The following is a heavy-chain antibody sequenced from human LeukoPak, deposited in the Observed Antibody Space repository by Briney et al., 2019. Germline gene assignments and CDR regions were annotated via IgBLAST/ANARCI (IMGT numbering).Heavy chain of an antibody. J-gene: IGHJ4*02. V-gene: IGHV4-34*01. D-gene: IGHD3-16*02. Sequence: SETLSLTCAVYGGSFSDHYWSWIRQPPGKGLEWIGEINHGGSTNYSPSLKSRVSISVDTSKNQFSLKLNSVTAADAAVYFCASYYSSGSYRYTGSFDSWGQGNVVTVSS. CDR2: INHGGST. CDR3: ASYYSSGSYRYTGSFDS. CDR1: GGSFSDHY.